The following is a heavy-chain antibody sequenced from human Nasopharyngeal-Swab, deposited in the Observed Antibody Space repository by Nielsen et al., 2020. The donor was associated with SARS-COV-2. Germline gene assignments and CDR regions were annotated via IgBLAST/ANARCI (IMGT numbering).Heavy chain of an antibody. CDR1: GGSISTYY. J-gene: IGHJ6*03. CDR2: IYYSGST. Sequence: GSLRLSCTVSGGSISTYYWSWIRQPPGKGLEWIGYIYYSGSTNYNPSLKSRVTISVETSKNQFSLKLSSVTAADTAVYYCTRVPLELVGAYYSYHLDVWGKGTTVIVSS. D-gene: IGHD6-6*01. V-gene: IGHV4-59*01. CDR3: TRVPLELVGAYYSYHLDV.